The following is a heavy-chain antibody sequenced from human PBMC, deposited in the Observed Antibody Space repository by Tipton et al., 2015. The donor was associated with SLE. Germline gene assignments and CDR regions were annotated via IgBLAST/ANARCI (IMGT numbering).Heavy chain of an antibody. V-gene: IGHV3-7*03. CDR3: ARDYRLDHYYDTSGYFDS. D-gene: IGHD3-22*01. CDR1: GFSFRNVW. J-gene: IGHJ4*02. CDR2: MKPEGGGS. Sequence: SLRLSCAGSGFSFRNVWMSWLRQPPGKGLEWVANMKPEGGGSHYVDFVQGRFTISRDNSENTLYLQMNSLRAEDTAVYYCARDYRLDHYYDTSGYFDSWGPGTLVTVSS.